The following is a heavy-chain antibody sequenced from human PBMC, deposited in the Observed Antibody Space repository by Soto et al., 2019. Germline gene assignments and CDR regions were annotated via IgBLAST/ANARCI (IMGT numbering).Heavy chain of an antibody. D-gene: IGHD3-10*01. CDR2: ISYSGST. V-gene: IGHV4-30-4*01. J-gene: IGHJ4*02. Sequence: QVQLQESGPGLVKPSQTLSLTCTVSGGSISSGDYYWSWIRQPPGKGLEWIGYISYSGSTYYTPSRTSRVTISVDPSTSQFSLKLSSVPAADTAVYYCARAQGSGFLVSWGQGTLVTVSS. CDR3: ARAQGSGFLVS. CDR1: GGSISSGDYY.